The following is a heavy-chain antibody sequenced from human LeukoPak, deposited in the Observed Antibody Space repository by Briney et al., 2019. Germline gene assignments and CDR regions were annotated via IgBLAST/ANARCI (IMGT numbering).Heavy chain of an antibody. D-gene: IGHD2-2*01. Sequence: GGSLRLSCAASGFTFGSYAMHWVRQAPGKGLEWVALISFDGSNKYYTDSVKGRFSISRDNPKNTLSLQMNSLRAEDTAVYYCVRDWSAVVPAAHFDYWGQGTLVTVSS. V-gene: IGHV3-30-3*01. CDR1: GFTFGSYA. CDR2: ISFDGSNK. CDR3: VRDWSAVVPAAHFDY. J-gene: IGHJ4*02.